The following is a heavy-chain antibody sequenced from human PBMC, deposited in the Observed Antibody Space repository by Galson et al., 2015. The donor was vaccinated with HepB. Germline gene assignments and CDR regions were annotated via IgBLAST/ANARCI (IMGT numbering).Heavy chain of an antibody. CDR3: ARDAGHYYYYGMDV. CDR1: GFTVSSNY. J-gene: IGHJ6*02. Sequence: SLRLSCAASGFTVSSNYMSWVRQAPGKGLEWVSVIYSGGSTYYADSVKGRFTISRDNSKNTLYLQMNSLRAEDTAVYYCARDAGHYYYYGMDVWGQGTTVTASS. V-gene: IGHV3-53*01. CDR2: IYSGGST.